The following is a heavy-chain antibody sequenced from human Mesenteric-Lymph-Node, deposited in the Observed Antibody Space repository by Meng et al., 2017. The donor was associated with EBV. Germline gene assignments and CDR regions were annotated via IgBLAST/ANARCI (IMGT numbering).Heavy chain of an antibody. Sequence: QLQLQESGPGLAKPAETLSLTCTVPGGSLGSSSYFWGWVRQPPGKGLEWVGSIYHSGGTYNNPSLTSRVTISVDTSRNQFSLKLTSVTVADTAVYYCARHAGLIGVSGGGFDYWGQGTLVTVSS. J-gene: IGHJ4*02. CDR1: GGSLGSSSYF. CDR2: IYHSGGT. V-gene: IGHV4-39*01. D-gene: IGHD6-19*01. CDR3: ARHAGLIGVSGGGFDY.